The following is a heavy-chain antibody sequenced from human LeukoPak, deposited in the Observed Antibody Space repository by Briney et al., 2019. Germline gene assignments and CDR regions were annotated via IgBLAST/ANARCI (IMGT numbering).Heavy chain of an antibody. Sequence: PSETLSLTCTVSGGSISSGGYYWSWIRQHPGKGLEWIGYIYYSGSTNYNPSLKSRVTISVDTSKNQFSLKLSSVTAADTAVYYCARWRVPSMRDAFDIWGQGTMVTASS. CDR2: IYYSGST. V-gene: IGHV4-61*08. J-gene: IGHJ3*02. CDR1: GGSISSGGYY. CDR3: ARWRVPSMRDAFDI. D-gene: IGHD3-3*01.